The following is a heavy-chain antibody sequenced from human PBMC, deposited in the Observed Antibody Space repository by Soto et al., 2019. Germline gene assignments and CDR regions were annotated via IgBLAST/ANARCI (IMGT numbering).Heavy chain of an antibody. V-gene: IGHV1-18*01. D-gene: IGHD1-1*01. CDR1: GYIMTTYG. CDR3: ARGTYFDY. Sequence: QVQLVQSGTEVKKPGASVKVSCKASGYIMTTYGVSWVRQAPGQGLEWVGWISAYNDNTNYAQKFQGRVTMTTDTSTSTAYMELRSLRSDDTAVYYCARGTYFDYWGQGTLVTVSS. CDR2: ISAYNDNT. J-gene: IGHJ4*02.